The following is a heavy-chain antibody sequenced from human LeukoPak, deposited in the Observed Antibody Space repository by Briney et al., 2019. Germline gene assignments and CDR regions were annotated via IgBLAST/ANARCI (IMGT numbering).Heavy chain of an antibody. J-gene: IGHJ6*02. D-gene: IGHD3-3*01. V-gene: IGHV3-15*01. CDR2: IKSKTDGGTT. Sequence: GGSLRLSCAASGFTFSNAWMSWVRQAPGKGLEWVGRIKSKTDGGTTDYAAPVKGRFTISRDDSKNTLYLQMNSLKTEDTAVYYSTTDFSYYDFWSGYYYYYGMDVWGQGTTVTVSS. CDR3: TTDFSYYDFWSGYYYYYGMDV. CDR1: GFTFSNAW.